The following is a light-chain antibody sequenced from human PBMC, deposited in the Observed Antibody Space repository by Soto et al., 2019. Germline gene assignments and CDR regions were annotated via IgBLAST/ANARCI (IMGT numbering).Light chain of an antibody. Sequence: DIQMTQSPSSLSASVGDRVTLTCRASQNVGISLAWYQQKPGKAPKLLISEASNLESGVPSRFSGSGSGTEFTVTISTLRPDDLATYFCQQYNSHSLTFGQETKVDIK. J-gene: IGKJ1*01. CDR2: EAS. CDR1: QNVGIS. V-gene: IGKV1-5*01. CDR3: QQYNSHSLT.